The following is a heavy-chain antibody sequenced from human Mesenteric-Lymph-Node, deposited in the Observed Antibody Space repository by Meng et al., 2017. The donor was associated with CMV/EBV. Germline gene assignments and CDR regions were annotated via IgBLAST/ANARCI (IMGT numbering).Heavy chain of an antibody. D-gene: IGHD6-6*01. V-gene: IGHV4-59*01. CDR2: IYYSGST. CDR3: ARATRDYFDY. J-gene: IGHJ4*02. CDR1: GGSINNYY. Sequence: SETLSLTCTVSGGSINNYYWSWIRQPPGKGLEWIGYIYYSGSTNYNPSLKSRVTISVDTSKNQFSLKLSSVTAADTAVYYCARATRDYFDYWGQGTLVTVS.